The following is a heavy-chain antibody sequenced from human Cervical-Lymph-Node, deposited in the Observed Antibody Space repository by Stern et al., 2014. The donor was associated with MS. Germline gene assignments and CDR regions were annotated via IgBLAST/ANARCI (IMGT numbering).Heavy chain of an antibody. J-gene: IGHJ2*01. V-gene: IGHV1-24*01. Sequence: QDQLVQSGAEVKKPGASVKVSCKVSGYTLTELSMHWVRQAPGKGLEWMGGFDPEDGETIYAQKFQGRVTMTEDTSTDTAYMELSSLRSEDTAMYYCAGMVRDDWYFDLWGRGTLVTVSS. CDR1: GYTLTELS. D-gene: IGHD3-10*01. CDR3: AGMVRDDWYFDL. CDR2: FDPEDGET.